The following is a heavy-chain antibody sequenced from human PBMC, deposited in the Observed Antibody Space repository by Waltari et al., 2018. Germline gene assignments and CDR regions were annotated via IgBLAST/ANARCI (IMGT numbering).Heavy chain of an antibody. J-gene: IGHJ3*02. D-gene: IGHD2-15*01. CDR3: ARERCSGGSCKSGAFDI. Sequence: QVQLVESGGGVVQPGRSLRLSCAASGFTFSSYAMHWVRQAPGKGLGWVAVISYDGSNKYYADSVKGRFTIARDNSKNTLYLQMNSLRAEDTAVYYCARERCSGGSCKSGAFDIWGQGTMVTVSS. V-gene: IGHV3-30-3*01. CDR2: ISYDGSNK. CDR1: GFTFSSYA.